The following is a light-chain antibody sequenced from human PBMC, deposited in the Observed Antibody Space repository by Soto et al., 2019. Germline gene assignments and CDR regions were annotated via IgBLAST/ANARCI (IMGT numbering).Light chain of an antibody. CDR2: KAS. Sequence: DIQMTQSPSTLSASVGDRVTITCRASQSISSWLAWYQQKPGKAPKLLIYKASSLESGVPSRFSGSGSGTEITLTISRLQPDIFASYYHQQYKRYSRAFGQGTKVEIK. V-gene: IGKV1-5*03. J-gene: IGKJ1*01. CDR1: QSISSW. CDR3: QQYKRYSRA.